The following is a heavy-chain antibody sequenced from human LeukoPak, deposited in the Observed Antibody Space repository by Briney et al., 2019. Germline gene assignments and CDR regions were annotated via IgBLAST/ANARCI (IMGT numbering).Heavy chain of an antibody. Sequence: SETLSLTCAVYGGSFSGYYWSWIRQPPGKGLEWLGSVYDSWNNYYNPSLESRITMSVDTSKNQYSLELSSVIAADTAVYYCASYFVGNGGRGYWGQGALVTVSS. D-gene: IGHD2-15*01. J-gene: IGHJ4*02. CDR3: ASYFVGNGGRGY. CDR2: VYDSWNN. V-gene: IGHV4-34*10. CDR1: GGSFSGYY.